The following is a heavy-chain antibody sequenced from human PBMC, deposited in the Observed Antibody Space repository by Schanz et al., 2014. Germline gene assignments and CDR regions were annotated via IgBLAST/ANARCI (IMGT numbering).Heavy chain of an antibody. CDR2: IKEDGSVK. CDR1: GFTFSDYS. CDR3: ARIGGSVFDY. D-gene: IGHD3-10*01. J-gene: IGHJ4*02. Sequence: VQLVESGGGVVQPGRSLRLSCAASGFTFSDYSMNWVRQAPGKGLEWVANIKEDGSVKDYVDSVKGRFTISRDNSKNSLYLQMNSLRAEDTAVYYCARIGGSVFDYWAQGTLVTVSS. V-gene: IGHV3-7*03.